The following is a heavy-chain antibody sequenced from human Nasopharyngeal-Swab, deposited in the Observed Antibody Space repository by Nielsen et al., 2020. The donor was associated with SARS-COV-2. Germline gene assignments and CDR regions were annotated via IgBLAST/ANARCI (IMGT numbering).Heavy chain of an antibody. J-gene: IGHJ6*02. CDR3: ARGPDLYYYYGMDV. CDR1: GFTFSDYY. D-gene: IGHD2-2*01. CDR2: ISSSGSTI. Sequence: GESLKISCAASGFTFSDYYMSWIRQAPGKGLEWVSYISSSGSTIYYADSVKGRFTISRDNAKTSLYLQMNSLRAEDTAVYYCARGPDLYYYYGMDVWGQGTTVTVSS. V-gene: IGHV3-11*01.